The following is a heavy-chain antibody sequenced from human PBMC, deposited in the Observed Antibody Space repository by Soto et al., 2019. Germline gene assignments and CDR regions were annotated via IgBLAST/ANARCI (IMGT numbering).Heavy chain of an antibody. Sequence: SETMSLTCTVCGGCISSYYGSWIRQPAGQGLDWIGRIYTSGSANYNPSLKSRVTMSVDTAKNQFSLKLSSVTAADTAVYYCARAEGDSNGTRYGMDVWGQGTTVTVSS. D-gene: IGHD5-18*01. CDR3: ARAEGDSNGTRYGMDV. V-gene: IGHV4-4*07. CDR1: GGCISSYY. J-gene: IGHJ6*02. CDR2: IYTSGSA.